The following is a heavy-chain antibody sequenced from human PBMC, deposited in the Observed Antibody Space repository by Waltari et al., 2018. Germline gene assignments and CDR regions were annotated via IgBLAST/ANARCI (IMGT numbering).Heavy chain of an antibody. CDR1: GFRFSKYA. CDR3: AKDQGYAGKDGDLRH. Sequence: EVQLVESGGGLVQPGGSLKLSCGVSGFRFSKYAMCWVRQPPGKGLEWVSGISGAGENSYYADSVKGRFTISRDNSKNILFLQMNSLRAEDTAVYYCAKDQGYAGKDGDLRHWGQGSLVSVSS. CDR2: ISGAGENS. V-gene: IGHV3-23*04. D-gene: IGHD2-2*01. J-gene: IGHJ1*01.